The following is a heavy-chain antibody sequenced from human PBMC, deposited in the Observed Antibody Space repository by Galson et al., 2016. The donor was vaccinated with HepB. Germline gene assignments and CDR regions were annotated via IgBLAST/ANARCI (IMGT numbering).Heavy chain of an antibody. V-gene: IGHV3-7*03. D-gene: IGHD3-9*01. CDR1: GFTFSSDA. CDR3: AGAGNNFDS. J-gene: IGHJ4*02. CDR2: INEDGRKT. Sequence: SLRLSCAASGFTFSSDAMSWVRQAPEKGLEWVANINEDGRKTYYGDSVKGRFIISRDNARNSMHLQMNSLRAEDTAVYFCAGAGNNFDSWGQGTLATVSS.